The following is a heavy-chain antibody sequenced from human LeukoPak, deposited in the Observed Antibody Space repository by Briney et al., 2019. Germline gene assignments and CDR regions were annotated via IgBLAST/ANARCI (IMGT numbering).Heavy chain of an antibody. CDR2: ISYDGSNK. V-gene: IGHV3-30*04. CDR3: VEMDYGDLLDY. J-gene: IGHJ4*02. CDR1: GFTFSSYA. Sequence: GRSLRLSCAASGFTFSSYAMHWVRQAPGKGLEWVAVISYDGSNKYYADSVKGRFTISRDNSKNTLYLQMNSLRAEDTAVYYCVEMDYGDLLDYWGQGTLVTVSS. D-gene: IGHD4-17*01.